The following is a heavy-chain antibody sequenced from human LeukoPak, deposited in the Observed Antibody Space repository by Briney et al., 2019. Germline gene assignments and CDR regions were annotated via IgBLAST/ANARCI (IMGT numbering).Heavy chain of an antibody. J-gene: IGHJ4*02. V-gene: IGHV4-61*02. CDR3: ARSLAAAGTGFDY. Sequence: SETLSLTCSVSGVSISSGSDYGSWIRQPAAKGLEWIGRIYTSGSTNYNPALKSRVTISVDTSKNQFSLKLSSVTAADTAVYYCARSLAAAGTGFDYWGQGTLVTVSS. CDR1: GVSISSGSDY. CDR2: IYTSGST. D-gene: IGHD6-13*01.